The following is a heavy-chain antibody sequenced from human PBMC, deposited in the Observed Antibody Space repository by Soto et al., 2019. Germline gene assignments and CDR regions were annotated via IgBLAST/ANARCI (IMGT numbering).Heavy chain of an antibody. J-gene: IGHJ4*02. CDR1: GGSISSYY. Sequence: SETQSLPCTVSGGSISSYYWSWIRQPPGKGLEWIGYIYYSGSTNYNPSLKSRVTISVDTSKNQFSLKLSSVTAADTAVYYCARHDGGNFDYWGQGTLVTVSS. CDR3: ARHDGGNFDY. CDR2: IYYSGST. V-gene: IGHV4-59*08. D-gene: IGHD2-15*01.